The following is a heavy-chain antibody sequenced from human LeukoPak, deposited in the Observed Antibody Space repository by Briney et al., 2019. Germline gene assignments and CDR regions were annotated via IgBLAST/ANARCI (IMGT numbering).Heavy chain of an antibody. CDR3: ARLIAAAGTLGY. CDR2: INHSGST. CDR1: GGSFSGYY. D-gene: IGHD6-13*01. Sequence: SETLSLTCAVYGGSFSGYYWSWIRQPPGKGLEWIGEINHSGSTNYNPSLKSRVTISVDTSKNQFSLKLSSVTAADTAVYYCARLIAAAGTLGYWGQGTLVTVSS. V-gene: IGHV4-34*01. J-gene: IGHJ4*02.